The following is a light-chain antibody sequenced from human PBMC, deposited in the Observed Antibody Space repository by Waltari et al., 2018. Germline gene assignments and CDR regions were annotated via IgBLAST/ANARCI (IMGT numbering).Light chain of an antibody. CDR3: QQYRMTPVT. Sequence: EVLLTHSPGTLSLSPGDRDTLSCRASESVDDLLAWYQQKPGQAPRLLIHDASTRATGIPDRFSGSGSGTDFTLTISRLEAGDFALYYCQQYRMTPVTFGQGTKVEIK. CDR2: DAS. CDR1: ESVDDL. J-gene: IGKJ2*01. V-gene: IGKV3-20*01.